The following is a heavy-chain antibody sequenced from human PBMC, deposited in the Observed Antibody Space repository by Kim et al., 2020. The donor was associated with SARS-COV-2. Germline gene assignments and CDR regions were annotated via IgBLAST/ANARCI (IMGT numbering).Heavy chain of an antibody. CDR2: IYYSGST. V-gene: IGHV4-30-4*01. D-gene: IGHD2-21*02. J-gene: IGHJ3*02. Sequence: SETLSLTCTVSGGSISSGDYYWSWIRQPPGKGLEWIGYIYYSGSTYYNPSLKSRVTISVDTSKNQFSLKLSSVTAADTAVYYCARALYCGGDCYSDAFDIWGQGTMVTVSS. CDR1: GGSISSGDYY. CDR3: ARALYCGGDCYSDAFDI.